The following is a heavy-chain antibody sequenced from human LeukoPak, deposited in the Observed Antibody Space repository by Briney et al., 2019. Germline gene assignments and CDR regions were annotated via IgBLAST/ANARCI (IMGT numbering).Heavy chain of an antibody. CDR1: GFTFSSYA. D-gene: IGHD6-13*01. CDR2: ISGSGGST. J-gene: IGHJ6*03. CDR3: AKDQEQQLVIFSFSYYYYYYMDV. V-gene: IGHV3-23*01. Sequence: GGSLRLSCAASGFTFSSYAMSWVRQAPGKGLEWVSAISGSGGSTYYADSVKGRFTISRDNSKNTLYLQMNSLRAEDTAVYYCAKDQEQQLVIFSFSYYYYYYMDVWGKGTTVTVSS.